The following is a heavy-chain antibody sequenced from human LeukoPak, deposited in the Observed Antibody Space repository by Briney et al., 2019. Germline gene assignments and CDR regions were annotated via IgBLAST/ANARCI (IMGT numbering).Heavy chain of an antibody. CDR3: ARSGNSGYDLLDY. D-gene: IGHD5-12*01. V-gene: IGHV1-2*02. J-gene: IGHJ4*02. Sequence: ASVKVSCKASGYTFTGYYMHWVRQAPGQGLEWMGWINPNSGGTNYAQKFQGRVTMTRATSISTAYMELSRLRSDDTAVYYCARSGNSGYDLLDYWGQGTLVTVSS. CDR1: GYTFTGYY. CDR2: INPNSGGT.